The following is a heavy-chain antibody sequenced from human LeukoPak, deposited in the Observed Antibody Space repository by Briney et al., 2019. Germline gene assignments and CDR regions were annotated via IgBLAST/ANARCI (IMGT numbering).Heavy chain of an antibody. CDR1: GFSFSNYA. CDR3: ADLGTTYYYDHSTY. D-gene: IGHD3-22*01. CDR2: ISGFGSSP. J-gene: IGHJ4*02. Sequence: PGGSLRLSCVASGFSFSNYAMSWVRQAPGKGLEWVSGISGFGSSPYYADSVKGRFTISRDNSKNTLYLQMTSLRAEDTAVYYCADLGTTYYYDHSTYWGRGTLVTVSS. V-gene: IGHV3-23*01.